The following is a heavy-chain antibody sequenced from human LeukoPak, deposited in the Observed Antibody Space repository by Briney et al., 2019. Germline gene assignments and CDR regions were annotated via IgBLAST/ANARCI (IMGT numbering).Heavy chain of an antibody. V-gene: IGHV3-30-3*01. CDR1: GFTFSSYA. CDR3: ARDPPTTIQLWLYYFDY. CDR2: ISYDGSNK. J-gene: IGHJ4*02. Sequence: GRSLRLSCAASGFTFSSYAMHWDRQAPGKGLEWVAVISYDGSNKYYADSVKGRFTISRDNSKNTLYLQMNSLRAEDTAVYYCARDPPTTIQLWLYYFDYWGQGTLVTVSS. D-gene: IGHD5-18*01.